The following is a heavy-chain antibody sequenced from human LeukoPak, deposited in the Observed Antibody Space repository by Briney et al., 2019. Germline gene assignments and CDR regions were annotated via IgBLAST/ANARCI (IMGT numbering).Heavy chain of an antibody. J-gene: IGHJ5*02. CDR1: GYTLSGNV. Sequence: ASVKVSCKASGYTLSGNVMHWVRQAPGQRLEWMVWINGANGDTRYSQRLQGRVTITRDTTANTVYMELNSLRFEDTAVYYCATERLGDAWFDPWGQGTLVTVSS. D-gene: IGHD3-10*01. CDR2: INGANGDT. CDR3: ATERLGDAWFDP. V-gene: IGHV1-3*01.